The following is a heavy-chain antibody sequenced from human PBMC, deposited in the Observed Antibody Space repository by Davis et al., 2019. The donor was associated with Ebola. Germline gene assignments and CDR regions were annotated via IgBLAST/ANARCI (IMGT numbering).Heavy chain of an antibody. D-gene: IGHD3-10*01. CDR3: ARDWGVLYGMDV. V-gene: IGHV3-48*03. CDR2: ISSSGSTI. J-gene: IGHJ6*02. Sequence: PGGSLRLSCAASGFTVSSNYMNWVRQAPGKGLEWVSYISSSGSTIYYADSVKGRFTISRDNAKNSLYLQMNSLRAEDTAVYYCARDWGVLYGMDVWGQGTTVTVSS. CDR1: GFTVSSNY.